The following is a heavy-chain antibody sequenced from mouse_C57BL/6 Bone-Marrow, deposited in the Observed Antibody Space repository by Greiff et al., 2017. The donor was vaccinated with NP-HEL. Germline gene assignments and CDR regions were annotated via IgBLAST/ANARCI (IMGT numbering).Heavy chain of an antibody. V-gene: IGHV5-12*01. CDR1: GFTFSDYY. CDR2: ISNGGGST. J-gene: IGHJ4*01. D-gene: IGHD2-1*01. CDR3: ARPGVYGNYAMDY. Sequence: EVKVVESGGGLVQPGGSLKLSCAASGFTFSDYYMYWVRQTPEKRLEWVAYISNGGGSTYYPDTVKGRFTISRDNAKNTLYLQMSRLKSEDTAMYYCARPGVYGNYAMDYWGQGTSVTVSS.